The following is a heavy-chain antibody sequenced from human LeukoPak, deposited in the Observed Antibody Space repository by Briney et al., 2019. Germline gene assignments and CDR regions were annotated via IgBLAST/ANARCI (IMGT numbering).Heavy chain of an antibody. J-gene: IGHJ3*02. CDR1: GFTFSSYS. CDR2: ISSSSSTI. CDR3: ARGGPITMIVVEGYVDI. Sequence: GGSLRLSCAASGFTFSSYSMNWVRQAPGKGLEWVSYISSSSSTIYYADSVKGRFTISRDNAKNSLYLQMNSLRAEDTAVYYCARGGPITMIVVEGYVDIWGQGTMVTVSS. D-gene: IGHD3-22*01. V-gene: IGHV3-48*01.